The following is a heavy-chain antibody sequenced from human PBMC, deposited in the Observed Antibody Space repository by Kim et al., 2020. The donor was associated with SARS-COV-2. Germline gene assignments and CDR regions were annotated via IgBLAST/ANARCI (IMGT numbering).Heavy chain of an antibody. CDR3: ARDYILPLGYGMDV. CDR1: GFTVSSNY. V-gene: IGHV3-53*04. D-gene: IGHD2-15*01. Sequence: GGSLRLSCAASGFTVSSNYMSWVRQAPGKGLEWVSVIYSGGSTYYADSVKGRFTISRHNSKNTLYLQMNSLRAEDTAVYYCARDYILPLGYGMDVWGQGTTVTVSS. J-gene: IGHJ6*02. CDR2: IYSGGST.